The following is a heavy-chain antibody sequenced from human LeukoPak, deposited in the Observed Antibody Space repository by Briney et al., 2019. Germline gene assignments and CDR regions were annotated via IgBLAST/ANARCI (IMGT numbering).Heavy chain of an antibody. D-gene: IGHD3-3*01. CDR1: GGSISSSSYY. CDR3: ARHHSEGGSGSSRFDP. Sequence: SETLSLTCTVSGGSISSSSYYWGWIRQPPGKGLEWIGSIYYSGSTYYNPSLKSRVTISVDTSKNQFSLKLSSVTAADTAVYYCARHHSEGGSGSSRFDPWGQGTLVTVSS. CDR2: IYYSGST. J-gene: IGHJ5*02. V-gene: IGHV4-39*01.